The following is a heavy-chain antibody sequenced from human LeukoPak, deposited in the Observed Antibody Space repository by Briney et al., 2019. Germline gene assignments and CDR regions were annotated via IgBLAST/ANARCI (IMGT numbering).Heavy chain of an antibody. Sequence: SETLSLTCTVSGGSISSSSYYWGWIRQPPGTGLEWIGSIYYSGSTYYNPSLKSRVTISVDTSKNQFSLKLSSVTAADTAVYYCASRERGIAARGGYYFDYWGQGTLVTVSS. CDR3: ASRERGIAARGGYYFDY. CDR1: GGSISSSSYY. D-gene: IGHD6-6*01. CDR2: IYYSGST. J-gene: IGHJ4*02. V-gene: IGHV4-39*01.